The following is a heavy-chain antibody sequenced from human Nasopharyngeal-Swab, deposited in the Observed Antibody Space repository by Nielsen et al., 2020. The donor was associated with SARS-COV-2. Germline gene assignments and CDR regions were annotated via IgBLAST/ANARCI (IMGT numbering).Heavy chain of an antibody. Sequence: LSLTCAASGFTFSSYAMSWVRQAPGKGLEWVSAISGSGGSTYYADSVKGRFTISRDNSKNTLYLQMNSLRAEDTAVYYCAKDLYYYGSGSYFDYWGQGTLVTVSS. V-gene: IGHV3-23*01. CDR3: AKDLYYYGSGSYFDY. J-gene: IGHJ4*02. CDR2: ISGSGGST. CDR1: GFTFSSYA. D-gene: IGHD3-10*01.